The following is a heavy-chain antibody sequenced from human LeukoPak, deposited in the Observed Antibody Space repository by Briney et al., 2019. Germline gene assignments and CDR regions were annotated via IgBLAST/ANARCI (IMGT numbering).Heavy chain of an antibody. CDR1: AFTFNRFA. CDR3: AKDDSMTLDHFDS. Sequence: GSLRLSCAASAFTFNRFAMSWVRQAPGKGLEWVSGINHSGGHKYYADSVNGRFTITRDNSKDTLYLEMNSLRAEDTAVYYCAKDDSMTLDHFDSWGQGTLVTVSS. V-gene: IGHV3-23*01. J-gene: IGHJ4*02. CDR2: INHSGGHK. D-gene: IGHD4-11*01.